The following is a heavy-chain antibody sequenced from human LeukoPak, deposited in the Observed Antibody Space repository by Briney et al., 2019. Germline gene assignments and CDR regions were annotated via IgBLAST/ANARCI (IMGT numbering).Heavy chain of an antibody. Sequence: GGSLRLSCAASGFTFDDYAMHWVRQAPGKGLEWVSGISWNSGSIGYADSVKGRFTISRDNAKNSLYLQMNSLRAEDMALYYCAKTGVHDAFDIWGQGTMVTVSS. CDR1: GFTFDDYA. J-gene: IGHJ3*02. CDR2: ISWNSGSI. CDR3: AKTGVHDAFDI. D-gene: IGHD3-10*01. V-gene: IGHV3-9*03.